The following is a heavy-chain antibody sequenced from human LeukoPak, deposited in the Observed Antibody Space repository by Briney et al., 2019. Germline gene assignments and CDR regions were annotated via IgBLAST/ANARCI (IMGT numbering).Heavy chain of an antibody. J-gene: IGHJ3*02. CDR1: GGSISSSNW. CDR3: ARGYGGNSDGAFDI. CDR2: IYHSGST. V-gene: IGHV4-4*02. Sequence: SGTLSLTCAVSGGSISSSNWWSWVRQPPGKGLERVGEIYHSGSTNYNPSLKSRVTISVDKSKNQFSLKLSSVTAADTAVYYCARGYGGNSDGAFDIWGQGTMVTVSS. D-gene: IGHD4-23*01.